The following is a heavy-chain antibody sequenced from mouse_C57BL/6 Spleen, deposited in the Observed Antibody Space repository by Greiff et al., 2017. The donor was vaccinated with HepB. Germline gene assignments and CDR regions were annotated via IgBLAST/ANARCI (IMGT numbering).Heavy chain of an antibody. Sequence: VQLQQSGPELVKPGASVKISCKASGYTFTDYYMNWVKQSHGKSLEWIGDINPNNGGTSYNQKFKGKATLTVDKSSSTAYMELRSLTSEDSAVYYCARRTPYYYGRGDYFDYWGQGTTLTVSS. CDR1: GYTFTDYY. CDR2: INPNNGGT. J-gene: IGHJ2*01. V-gene: IGHV1-26*01. D-gene: IGHD1-1*01. CDR3: ARRTPYYYGRGDYFDY.